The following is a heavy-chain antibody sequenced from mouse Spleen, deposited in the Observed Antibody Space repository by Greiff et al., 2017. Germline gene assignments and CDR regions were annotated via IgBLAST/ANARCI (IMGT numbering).Heavy chain of an antibody. J-gene: IGHJ2*01. D-gene: IGHD2-3*01. CDR1: GFAFSSYD. V-gene: IGHV5-12-1*01. CDR2: ISSGGGST. Sequence: EVHLVESGGGLVKPGGSLKLSCAASGFAFSSYDMSWVRQTPEKRLEWVAYISSGGGSTYYPDTVKGRFTISRDNAKNTLYLQMSSLKSEDTAMYYCARQDGGFDYWGQGTTLTVSS. CDR3: ARQDGGFDY.